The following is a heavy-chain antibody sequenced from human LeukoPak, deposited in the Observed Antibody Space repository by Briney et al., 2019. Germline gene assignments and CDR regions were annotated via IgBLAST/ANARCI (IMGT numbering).Heavy chain of an antibody. Sequence: GGSLRLSCEASGFTLGSYAMLWVRQAPGKGLEWVAGIFGSGGSAHYADSAKGRFTISRGNSKNTVYLQINSLRAEDTAVYYCGKTTTGYSSGQKPAWPVDYWGQGTLATVSS. J-gene: IGHJ4*02. CDR3: GKTTTGYSSGQKPAWPVDY. D-gene: IGHD6-19*01. CDR1: GFTLGSYA. CDR2: IFGSGGSA. V-gene: IGHV3-23*01.